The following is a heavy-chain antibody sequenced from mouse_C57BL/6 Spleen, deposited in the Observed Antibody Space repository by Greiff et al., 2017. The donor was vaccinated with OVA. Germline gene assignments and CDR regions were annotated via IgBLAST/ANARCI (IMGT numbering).Heavy chain of an antibody. J-gene: IGHJ2*01. CDR3: ARTVVATDYFDY. Sequence: QVQLQQSGAELVRPGASVKLSCKASGYTFTDYYINWVKQRPGQGLEWIARIYPGSGNTYYNEKFKGKATLTAEKSSSTAYMQLSSLTSEDSAVYFCARTVVATDYFDYWGQGTTLTVSS. CDR1: GYTFTDYY. CDR2: IYPGSGNT. D-gene: IGHD1-1*01. V-gene: IGHV1-76*01.